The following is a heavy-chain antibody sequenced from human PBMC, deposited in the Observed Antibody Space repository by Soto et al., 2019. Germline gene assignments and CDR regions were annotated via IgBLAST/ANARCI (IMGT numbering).Heavy chain of an antibody. V-gene: IGHV4-59*08. Sequence: QVQLQESGPGLVKPSETLSLTCTVSGGSISSYYWSWIRQPPGKGLEWIGYIYYSGSTNYNPSLKSRVTISVDTSKNQFSLKLSSVTAADTAVYYCARQNYDCWSDRDYWGQGTLVTVSS. CDR1: GGSISSYY. D-gene: IGHD3-3*01. J-gene: IGHJ4*02. CDR3: ARQNYDCWSDRDY. CDR2: IYYSGST.